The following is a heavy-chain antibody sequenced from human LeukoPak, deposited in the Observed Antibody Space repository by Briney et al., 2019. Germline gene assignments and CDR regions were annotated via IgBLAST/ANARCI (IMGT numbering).Heavy chain of an antibody. V-gene: IGHV4-34*01. CDR2: INHSGST. D-gene: IGHD6-13*01. CDR1: GFTVSTNY. J-gene: IGHJ4*02. CDR3: ARRSIAAAFHY. Sequence: GSLRLSCAASGFTVSTNYMSWVRQPPGKGLEWIGEINHSGSTNYNPSLKSRVTISVDTSKNQFSLKLSSVTAADTAVYYCARRSIAAAFHYWGQGTLVTVSS.